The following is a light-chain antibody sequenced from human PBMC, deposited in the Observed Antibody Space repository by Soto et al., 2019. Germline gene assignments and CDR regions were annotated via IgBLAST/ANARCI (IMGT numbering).Light chain of an antibody. V-gene: IGLV2-11*01. CDR1: SSDVGRFEY. J-gene: IGLJ1*01. Sequence: QSVLTQPRSVSGSPGQSVTISCTGTSSDVGRFEYVSWYQQHPGEAPKVVVYDITKRPSGVPDRFSGSKSGNTASLTISGLQAEDEADYYCCSYAGIYSYVFGTGTQLTV. CDR3: CSYAGIYSYV. CDR2: DIT.